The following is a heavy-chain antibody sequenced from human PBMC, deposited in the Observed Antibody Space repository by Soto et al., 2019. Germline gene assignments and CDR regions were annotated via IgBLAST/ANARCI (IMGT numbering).Heavy chain of an antibody. Sequence: VQLVESWGGVVQPGRSLRLSCAASGFTFSSYAMHWVRQAPGTGLEFVAVISSDGSNKYYADSVKGRFTISRDNYKNTMYLQMNSLRAEDKAVYYCAIESHYGSGILEAYYYYGMDVWGKGTTVTVSS. D-gene: IGHD3-10*01. CDR1: GFTFSSYA. V-gene: IGHV3-30*14. J-gene: IGHJ6*04. CDR3: AIESHYGSGILEAYYYYGMDV. CDR2: ISSDGSNK.